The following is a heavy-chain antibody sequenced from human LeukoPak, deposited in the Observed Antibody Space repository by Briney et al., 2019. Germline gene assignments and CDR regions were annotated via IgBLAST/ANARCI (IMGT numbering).Heavy chain of an antibody. CDR1: GFTFSSYW. Sequence: PGGSLRLSCAASGFTFSSYWMSWVRQAPGKGLEWVANIKQDGSEKYYVDSVEGRFTISRDNAKNSLYLQMNSLRVEDTAFYYCARDLAYSRLDYWGQGMLVTVSS. CDR2: IKQDGSEK. D-gene: IGHD5-18*01. V-gene: IGHV3-7*01. J-gene: IGHJ4*02. CDR3: ARDLAYSRLDY.